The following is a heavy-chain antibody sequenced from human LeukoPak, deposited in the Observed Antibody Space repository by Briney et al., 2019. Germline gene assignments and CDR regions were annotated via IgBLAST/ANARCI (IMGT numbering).Heavy chain of an antibody. Sequence: GRSLRLSCAASGFPFTAYAMHWVRQAPGKGLEWVALISYDGTNKFYADSVEGRFTIPRDNSKNTLYLQMNSLGPDDTAVYYCARDYSYATDVWGRGTTVTVSS. CDR3: ARDYSYATDV. V-gene: IGHV3-30-3*01. CDR1: GFPFTAYA. CDR2: ISYDGTNK. J-gene: IGHJ6*02.